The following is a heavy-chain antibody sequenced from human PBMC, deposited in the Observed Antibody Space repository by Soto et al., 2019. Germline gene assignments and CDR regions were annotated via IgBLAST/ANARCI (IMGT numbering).Heavy chain of an antibody. CDR3: ARLQAAMPAAAGMDV. J-gene: IGHJ6*02. V-gene: IGHV5-51*01. Sequence: PGGSLKICCKVSGYIFTNSWIGWVRQMPGKGLEWMGIIYPGDSDTRYSPSFQGQVTISADKSITTAYLQWSSLTASDTAMYYCARLQAAMPAAAGMDVWGQGTAVTVSS. CDR2: IYPGDSDT. CDR1: GYIFTNSW. D-gene: IGHD2-2*01.